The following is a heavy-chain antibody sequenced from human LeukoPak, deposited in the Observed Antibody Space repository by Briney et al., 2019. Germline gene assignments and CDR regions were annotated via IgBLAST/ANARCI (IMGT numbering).Heavy chain of an antibody. J-gene: IGHJ5*02. CDR2: INHSGST. V-gene: IGHV4-34*01. CDR1: GGSFSGYY. Sequence: SETLSLTCAVYGGSFSGYYWSWIRRPPGKGLEWIGEINHSGSTNYNPSLKSRVTISVDTSKNQFSLKLSSVTSADTAVYYCARGGRTHNWFDPWGQGTLVTVSS. CDR3: ARGGRTHNWFDP. D-gene: IGHD3-10*01.